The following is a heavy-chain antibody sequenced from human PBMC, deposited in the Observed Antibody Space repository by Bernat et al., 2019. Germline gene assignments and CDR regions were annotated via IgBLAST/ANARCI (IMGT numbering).Heavy chain of an antibody. Sequence: QVQLVESGGGVVQPGRSLRLSCAASGFTFSSYGMHWVRQAPGTGLEWVAVIWYDGSNKYYAESMKGRFTVSRDNSMYTLNLQMDSVGAEDTAVYYCARDTSGYYYYGMDVWGQGTTVTVSS. D-gene: IGHD1-26*01. CDR1: GFTFSSYG. V-gene: IGHV3-33*01. CDR2: IWYDGSNK. CDR3: ARDTSGYYYYGMDV. J-gene: IGHJ6*02.